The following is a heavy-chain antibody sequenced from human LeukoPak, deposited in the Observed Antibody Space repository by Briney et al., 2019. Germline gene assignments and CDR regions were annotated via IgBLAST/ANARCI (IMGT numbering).Heavy chain of an antibody. CDR2: INPNSGGT. D-gene: IGHD6-13*01. Sequence: ASVKVSCKASGYTFTGYYLHWVRQAPGQGLEWMGWINPNSGGTYYSQKFQGRVTMTRDTSISPAYMEVSRLRSDDTAVYYCAMSHSLGGSQQLPALDYWGQGTLVTVSS. J-gene: IGHJ4*02. V-gene: IGHV1-2*02. CDR1: GYTFTGYY. CDR3: AMSHSLGGSQQLPALDY.